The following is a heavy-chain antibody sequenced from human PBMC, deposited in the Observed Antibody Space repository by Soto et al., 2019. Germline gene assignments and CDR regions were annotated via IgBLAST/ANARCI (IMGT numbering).Heavy chain of an antibody. J-gene: IGHJ4*02. D-gene: IGHD5-12*01. CDR1: GGTFSSYA. CDR3: ARERVGSGYDYGGWDFDL. V-gene: IGHV1-69*01. CDR2: IIPLFGTA. Sequence: QVPLVQSGAEVKKPGSSVKVSCKASGGTFSSYAISWVRQAPGQGLEWMGGIIPLFGTANYAQKFQGRVTITEDEATSTAYRERRCRRSEDTAVSFCARERVGSGYDYGGWDFDLWGQGTLVTVSS.